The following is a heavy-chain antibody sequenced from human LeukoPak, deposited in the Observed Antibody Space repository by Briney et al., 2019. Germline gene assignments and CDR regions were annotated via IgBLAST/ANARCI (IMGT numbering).Heavy chain of an antibody. CDR3: ARDSGYSYGFNWFDP. Sequence: SVKVSCKASGGTFRSYAISWVRQAPGQGLEWMGRIIPIFGTANYAQKFQGRVTITTHESTSTAYMELSSLRSEDTAVYYCARDSGYSYGFNWFDPWGQGTLVTVSS. D-gene: IGHD5-18*01. J-gene: IGHJ5*02. CDR2: IIPIFGTA. V-gene: IGHV1-69*05. CDR1: GGTFRSYA.